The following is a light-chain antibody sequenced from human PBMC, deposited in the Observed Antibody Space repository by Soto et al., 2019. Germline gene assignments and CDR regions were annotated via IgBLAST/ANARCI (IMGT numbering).Light chain of an antibody. J-gene: IGLJ1*01. V-gene: IGLV1-44*01. CDR3: AAWYDSLNGFYV. CDR2: SNN. CDR1: SSNIGSNT. Sequence: QSVLTQPPSASGTPGQRVAISCSGSSSNIGSNTVNWYQQFPETAPKLLIYSNNQRPSGVPDRFSGSKSGTSASLAISGLQSEDEADYYCAAWYDSLNGFYVFGTGTKVTVL.